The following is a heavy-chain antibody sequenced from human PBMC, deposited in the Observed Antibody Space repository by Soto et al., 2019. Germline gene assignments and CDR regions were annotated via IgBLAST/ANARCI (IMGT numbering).Heavy chain of an antibody. J-gene: IGHJ3*02. CDR2: VYDLDVT. CDR3: ANWKLREHDYDI. V-gene: IGHV3-53*01. Sequence: VVSVGLSCFSSVRAVIGRRYISGVRHDPGKGPEWVSGVYDLDVTYYADSVRVRFTNSIDSSRTTVYIQMRDLRPEDTALYFCANWKLREHDYDIWGKGKMVNVSS. D-gene: IGHD3-3*01. CDR1: VRAVIGRRY.